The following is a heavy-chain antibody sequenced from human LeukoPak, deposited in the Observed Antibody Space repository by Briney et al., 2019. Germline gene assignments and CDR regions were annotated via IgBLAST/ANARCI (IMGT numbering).Heavy chain of an antibody. J-gene: IGHJ6*04. CDR2: IKQDGSEK. CDR1: GFTFSDHW. Sequence: GGSLRLSCAGSGFTFSDHWMSWVRQAPGKGLEWVANIKQDGSEKYHVDSMEGRFTISRDNAKNSLYLQMNSLRAEDTAVYYCAELGITMIGGVWGKGTTVTISS. D-gene: IGHD3-10*02. V-gene: IGHV3-7*01. CDR3: AELGITMIGGV.